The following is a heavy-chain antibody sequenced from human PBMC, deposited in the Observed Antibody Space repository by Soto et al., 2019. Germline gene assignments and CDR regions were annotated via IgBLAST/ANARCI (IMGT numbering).Heavy chain of an antibody. Sequence: QLQLQESGPGLVKPSETLSLTCSVSGGSISSTGYYWGWIRQPPGKGLEWIGNIYYAGRPYYNPYLTRHVTISVYTYKNNFSLALTSLTAADTDVYYYACLIAVVTVHYWGQGALVTVSS. J-gene: IGHJ4*02. V-gene: IGHV4-39*02. CDR2: IYYAGRP. D-gene: IGHD6-19*01. CDR1: GGSISSTGYY. CDR3: ACLIAVVTVHY.